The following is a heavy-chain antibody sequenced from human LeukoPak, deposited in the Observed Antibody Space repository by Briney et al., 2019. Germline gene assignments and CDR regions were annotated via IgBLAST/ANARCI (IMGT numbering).Heavy chain of an antibody. D-gene: IGHD3-10*01. CDR1: GFTFDDYA. V-gene: IGHV3-9*01. CDR3: AKEFGEGSFDY. Sequence: GRSLRLSCAASGFTFDDYAMHWVRQAPGKGLEWVSGISWNSGSIGYADSVKGRFTISRDNAKNSLYLQMNSLRAEDTALYYCAKEFGEGSFDYWGQGTLVTVSS. CDR2: ISWNSGSI. J-gene: IGHJ4*02.